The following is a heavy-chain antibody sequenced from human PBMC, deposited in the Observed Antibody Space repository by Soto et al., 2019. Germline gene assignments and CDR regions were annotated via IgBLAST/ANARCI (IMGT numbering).Heavy chain of an antibody. Sequence: SETLSLTCTVSGGSVSSGSYYWSWIRQPPGKGLEWIGYIYHSGSTYYNPSLKSRVTISVDTSKNQFSLKLSSVTAADTAVYYCARSGWGGDYYGMDVRGQGTTVTVSS. D-gene: IGHD7-27*01. CDR2: IYHSGST. J-gene: IGHJ6*02. CDR3: ARSGWGGDYYGMDV. V-gene: IGHV4-61*01. CDR1: GGSVSSGSYY.